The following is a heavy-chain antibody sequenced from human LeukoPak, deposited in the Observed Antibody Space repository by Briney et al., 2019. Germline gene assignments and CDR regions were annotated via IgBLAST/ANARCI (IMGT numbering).Heavy chain of an antibody. CDR2: IYYSGST. J-gene: IGHJ4*02. CDR1: GGSISSYF. D-gene: IGHD5-18*01. Sequence: SETLSLTCTVSGGSISSYFWSWIRQPPGKGLEWIGYIYYSGSTNYNPSLKSRVTISVDTSKNQFSLKLSSVTAADTAVYYCARHMGLGYSYGYPYFDYWGQGTLVTVSS. V-gene: IGHV4-59*08. CDR3: ARHMGLGYSYGYPYFDY.